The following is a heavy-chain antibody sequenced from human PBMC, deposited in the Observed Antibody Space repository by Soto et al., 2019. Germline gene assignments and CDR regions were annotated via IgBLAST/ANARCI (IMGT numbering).Heavy chain of an antibody. V-gene: IGHV3-23*01. D-gene: IGHD3-9*01. J-gene: IGHJ4*02. Sequence: PGGSRRLSCAASGFTFSSYAMSWVRQAPGKGLEWVSAISGSGGSTYYADSVKGRFTISRDNSKNTLYLQMNSLRAEDTAVYYCAKVATYYDILTGSYYFDYWGQGTLVTVSS. CDR2: ISGSGGST. CDR3: AKVATYYDILTGSYYFDY. CDR1: GFTFSSYA.